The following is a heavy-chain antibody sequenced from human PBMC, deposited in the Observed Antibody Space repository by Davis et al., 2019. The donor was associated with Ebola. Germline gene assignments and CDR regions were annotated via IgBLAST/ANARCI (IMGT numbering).Heavy chain of an antibody. J-gene: IGHJ6*04. D-gene: IGHD4-11*01. V-gene: IGHV1-69*13. Sequence: SVKVSCKASGGTFSSSAISWVRQPPGQGLEWMGGIIPIFGTANYAQKFQGRVTITADESTSTAYMELSSLRSEDTAVYYCGREEYSNYGVVPVWGKGTTVTVSS. CDR2: IIPIFGTA. CDR3: GREEYSNYGVVPV. CDR1: GGTFSSSA.